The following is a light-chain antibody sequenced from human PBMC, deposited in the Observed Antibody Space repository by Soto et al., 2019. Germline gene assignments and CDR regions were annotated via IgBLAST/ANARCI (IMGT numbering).Light chain of an antibody. J-gene: IGKJ1*01. CDR1: EAIRSA. CDR2: AAS. CDR3: LLDFRYFWA. Sequence: AIQLTQSPSSLSASVGDRVTITCRASEAIRSALGEYQQKPWKVPKLLIYAASILQSGVPSRFSGSGSGTDFTLTISSLQPEDFATYYCLLDFRYFWAFGQGT. V-gene: IGKV1-6*01.